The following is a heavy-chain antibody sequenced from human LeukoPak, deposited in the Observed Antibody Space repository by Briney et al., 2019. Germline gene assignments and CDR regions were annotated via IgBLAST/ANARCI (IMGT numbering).Heavy chain of an antibody. J-gene: IGHJ4*02. D-gene: IGHD3-22*01. Sequence: GGSPRLSCAASGFTFSSYAMSWVRQAPGKGLEWVSATSGSGGSTYYADSVKGRFTISRDNSKNTLYLQMNSLRAEDTAVYYCAKDYYDSSGYYFGSQSDYWGQGTLVTVSS. V-gene: IGHV3-23*01. CDR1: GFTFSSYA. CDR2: TSGSGGST. CDR3: AKDYYDSSGYYFGSQSDY.